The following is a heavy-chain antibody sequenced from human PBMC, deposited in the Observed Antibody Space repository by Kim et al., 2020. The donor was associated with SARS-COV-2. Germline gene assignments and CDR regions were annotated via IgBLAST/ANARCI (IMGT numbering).Heavy chain of an antibody. D-gene: IGHD2-2*01. CDR3: ARRVWGVVVPAAYYFDY. Sequence: SETLSLTCAVYGGSFSGYYWSWIRQPPGKGLEWIGEINHSGSTNYNPSLKSRVTISVDTSKNQFSLKLSSVTAADTAVYYCARRVWGVVVPAAYYFDYWGQGTLVTVSS. CDR2: INHSGST. CDR1: GGSFSGYY. J-gene: IGHJ4*02. V-gene: IGHV4-34*01.